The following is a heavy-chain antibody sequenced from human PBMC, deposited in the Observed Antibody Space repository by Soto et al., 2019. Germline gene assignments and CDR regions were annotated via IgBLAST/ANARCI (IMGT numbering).Heavy chain of an antibody. Sequence: QITLKESGPTLVKPTQTLTLTCTFSGFSLSTSGVGVGWIRQPPGKALEWLALIYWDDDKRYSPSLKSRLTIPKDTSKNQVVLTMTNMDPVDTATYYCAHRGAYYYDSSGYYRTLLEYWGQGTLVTVSS. D-gene: IGHD3-22*01. J-gene: IGHJ4*02. CDR3: AHRGAYYYDSSGYYRTLLEY. CDR1: GFSLSTSGVG. V-gene: IGHV2-5*02. CDR2: IYWDDDK.